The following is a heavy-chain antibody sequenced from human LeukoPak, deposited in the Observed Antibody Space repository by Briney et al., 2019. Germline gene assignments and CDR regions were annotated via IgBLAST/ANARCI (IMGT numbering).Heavy chain of an antibody. CDR1: GGTFSSYA. D-gene: IGHD1-1*01. J-gene: IGHJ6*03. CDR3: ARDRNVPYYYYMDV. CDR2: IIPIFGTA. V-gene: IGHV1-69*13. Sequence: SVKVSCKASGGTFSSYAISWVRQAPGQGLEWIGGIIPIFGTANYAQKFQGRVTITADESTSTAYMELSSLRSEDTAVYYCARDRNVPYYYYMDVWGKGTTVTVSS.